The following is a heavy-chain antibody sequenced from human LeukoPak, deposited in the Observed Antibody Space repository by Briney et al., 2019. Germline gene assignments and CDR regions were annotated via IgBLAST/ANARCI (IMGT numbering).Heavy chain of an antibody. CDR3: ASGYMYGGDY. V-gene: IGHV3-11*06. CDR2: LSTSTTFI. Sequence: GGSLRLSCAASGFTFTDYYMSWIRQAPGKGLEWVSYLSTSTTFINYADSVRGRFTISRDNARNSLYMQMNSLRAEDTAVYYCASGYMYGGDYWGQGTLVTVSS. D-gene: IGHD5-18*01. J-gene: IGHJ4*02. CDR1: GFTFTDYY.